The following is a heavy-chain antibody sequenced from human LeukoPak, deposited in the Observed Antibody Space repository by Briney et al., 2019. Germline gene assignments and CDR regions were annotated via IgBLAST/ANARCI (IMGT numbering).Heavy chain of an antibody. CDR1: GGSISSYY. D-gene: IGHD6-25*01. CDR3: ARRGRNSSGWQDYL. J-gene: IGHJ4*02. Sequence: PSETLSLTCTVSGGSISSYYWSWIRQPPGKGLEWIANIYHTGSTNYNPSLSSRVTISIDTAKNQFSLKLTSVAAADTAVYYCARRGRNSSGWQDYLWGQGTLVAVSS. V-gene: IGHV4-59*01. CDR2: IYHTGST.